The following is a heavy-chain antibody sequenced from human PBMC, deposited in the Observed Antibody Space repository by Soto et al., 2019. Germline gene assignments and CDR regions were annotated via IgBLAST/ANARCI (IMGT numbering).Heavy chain of an antibody. CDR3: ARATGFWSGFFFAY. CDR2: IKQDGSEK. V-gene: IGHV3-7*01. CDR1: GFTFSSYW. Sequence: EVQLVESGGGLVQPGGSLRLSCAASGFTFSSYWMSWVRQAPGKGLEWVANIKQDGSEKYYVDSVKGRFTISRDNAKNSLYLQMKSLRAEDTAVYYCARATGFWSGFFFAYWGQGTLVTVSS. J-gene: IGHJ4*02. D-gene: IGHD3-3*01.